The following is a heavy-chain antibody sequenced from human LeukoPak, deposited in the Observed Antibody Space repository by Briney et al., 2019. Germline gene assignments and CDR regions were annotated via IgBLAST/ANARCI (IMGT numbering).Heavy chain of an antibody. CDR1: GGSISRSSYY. J-gene: IGHJ4*02. CDR3: ARVGDILTGFRW. V-gene: IGHV4-61*05. D-gene: IGHD3-9*01. Sequence: PSETLSLTCTVSGGSISRSSYYWGWIRQPPGKGLEWIGYIYYNGSTNYNPALKSRVTISVDTSKNQRSLKLSSVTAADTAVYYCARVGDILTGFRWWGQGTLVTVSS. CDR2: IYYNGST.